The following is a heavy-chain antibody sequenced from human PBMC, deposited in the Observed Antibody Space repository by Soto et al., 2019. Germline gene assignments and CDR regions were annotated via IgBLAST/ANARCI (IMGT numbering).Heavy chain of an antibody. CDR1: GFSVSSHA. Sequence: LRLSCAASGFSVSSHAMSWVRQAPGKGLEWVANIKEDGSEKHYVDSVKGRFTISRDNAKNSLYLQMNSLRVEDTAVYFCSRDVVVGAKALNYWGQGALVTVSS. CDR3: SRDVVVGAKALNY. D-gene: IGHD2-15*01. V-gene: IGHV3-7*01. CDR2: IKEDGSEK. J-gene: IGHJ4*02.